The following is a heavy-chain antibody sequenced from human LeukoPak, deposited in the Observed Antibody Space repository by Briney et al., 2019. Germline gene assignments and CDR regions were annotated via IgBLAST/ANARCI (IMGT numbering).Heavy chain of an antibody. D-gene: IGHD2-8*01. CDR2: ISASGGDT. Sequence: GGPLRLSCAASGFSFSTYSFSWVRQAPGKGLEWVSGISASGGDTFYADSVKGRFTISRDNSMNTLSLQMNSLRVEDTAIYYCAKDVRRCNGACTWGQGTLVTVSS. V-gene: IGHV3-23*01. CDR3: AKDVRRCNGACT. J-gene: IGHJ5*02. CDR1: GFSFSTYS.